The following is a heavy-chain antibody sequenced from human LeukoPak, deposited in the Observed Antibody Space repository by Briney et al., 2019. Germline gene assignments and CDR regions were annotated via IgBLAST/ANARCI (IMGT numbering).Heavy chain of an antibody. V-gene: IGHV3-64D*09. CDR2: INDNGGRT. J-gene: IGHJ4*02. CDR1: GFTFNKFD. CDR3: VKDVGGSDAFDF. D-gene: IGHD1-26*01. Sequence: PGGSLRLSCSASGFTFNKFDVHWVRQAPGKGLEYVSGINDNGGRTHYGDSVKGRFSISRDNSKNTLHLQMSTLRAEDTALYYCVKDVGGSDAFDFWGQGILVTVAS.